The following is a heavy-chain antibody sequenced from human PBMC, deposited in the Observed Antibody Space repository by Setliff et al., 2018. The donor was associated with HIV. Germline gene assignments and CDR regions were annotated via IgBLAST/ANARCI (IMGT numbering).Heavy chain of an antibody. V-gene: IGHV4-39*01. CDR2: VYYSGNT. CDR1: GGSISSSSYF. Sequence: SETLSLTCTASGGSISSSSYFWGWIRQPPGKGLEWIGSVYYSGNTYYNPSLKSRVTISVDTPKNQFSLKLSSVTAADTAVYYCARQRSGYNYPYYYPYYMDVWGKGTTVTVPS. D-gene: IGHD5-12*01. J-gene: IGHJ6*03. CDR3: ARQRSGYNYPYYYPYYMDV.